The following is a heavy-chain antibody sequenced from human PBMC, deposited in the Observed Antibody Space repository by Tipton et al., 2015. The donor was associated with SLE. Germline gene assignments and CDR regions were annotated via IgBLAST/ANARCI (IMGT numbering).Heavy chain of an antibody. CDR2: ISHSGIT. CDR3: ARAPGLERDYYYYYYMDV. D-gene: IGHD3/OR15-3a*01. V-gene: IGHV4-34*01. CDR1: GGSFSGYY. J-gene: IGHJ6*03. Sequence: TLSLTCSVYGGSFSGYYWNWIRQPPGKGLEWIGEISHSGITNYNPSLKSRVTISVDTSKNQFSLKLRFVTAADTAVYYCARAPGLERDYYYYYYMDVWGKGTTVTVSS.